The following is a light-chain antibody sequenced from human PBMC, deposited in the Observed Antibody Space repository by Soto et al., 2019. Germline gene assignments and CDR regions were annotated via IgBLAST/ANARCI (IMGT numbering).Light chain of an antibody. J-gene: IGKJ1*01. V-gene: IGKV2-30*02. CDR2: EVS. Sequence: DVVMTQSPLSLPVTLGQPASISCRSSESLIHSDGSTYLSWFQQRPGQSPRRLIYEVSDRDSGVXDXXSGSGSGTDFTLKLSGVEAEDVGVYYCMRGAHWPWTFGQGTEVEIK. CDR1: ESLIHSDGSTY. CDR3: MRGAHWPWT.